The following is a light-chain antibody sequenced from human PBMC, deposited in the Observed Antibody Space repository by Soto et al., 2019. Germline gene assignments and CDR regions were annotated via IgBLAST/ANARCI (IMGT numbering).Light chain of an antibody. CDR1: QRVSSSF. CDR3: QQYGGSPWT. J-gene: IGKJ1*01. CDR2: GAS. V-gene: IGKV3-20*01. Sequence: EIVLTQSPGTLSLSPGERATLSCRASQRVSSSFLAWYQQKPGQAPRLLIYGASSRATGIPDRFSGSGSGTDFTLTISRLEPEDFAMYYCQQYGGSPWTFGQGTKVDIK.